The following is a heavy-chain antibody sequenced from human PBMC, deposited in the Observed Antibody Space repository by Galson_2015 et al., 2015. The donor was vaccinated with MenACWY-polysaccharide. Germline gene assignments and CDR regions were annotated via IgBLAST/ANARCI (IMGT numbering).Heavy chain of an antibody. V-gene: IGHV1-8*01. CDR1: GYTFTNYD. J-gene: IGHJ4*02. Sequence: SVKVSCKASGYTFTNYDINWVRQAPGQGLEWMAWMNPNSGNSVYAQKFHGRVILTKDTSINTDYLELSSLRSEDTAMYYCARCFGDFDYWGQGTLVTVSS. CDR2: MNPNSGNS. D-gene: IGHD3-10*01. CDR3: ARCFGDFDY.